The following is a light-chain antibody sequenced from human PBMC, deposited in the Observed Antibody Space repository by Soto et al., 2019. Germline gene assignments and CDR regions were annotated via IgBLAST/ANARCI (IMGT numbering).Light chain of an antibody. Sequence: DIQMTQSPSTLSASVGDRVTITCRASQSISSWLAWYQQKPGKAPKLLIYDASSLESGVPSRLSGSGSGTEFSLTVSSLPPDDFAPYYCQEYNSYPMYTFGQGTKLEIK. CDR3: QEYNSYPMYT. CDR1: QSISSW. V-gene: IGKV1-5*01. CDR2: DAS. J-gene: IGKJ2*01.